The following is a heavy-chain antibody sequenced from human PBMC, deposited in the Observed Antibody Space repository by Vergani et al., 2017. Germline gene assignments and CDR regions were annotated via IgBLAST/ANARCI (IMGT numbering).Heavy chain of an antibody. V-gene: IGHV1-46*01. D-gene: IGHD3-22*01. CDR3: ARDGGLDDSSGHDAFDI. J-gene: IGHJ3*02. Sequence: QVQLVQSGAEVKKPGASVKVSCKASGYTFTSYYMHWVRQAPGQGLEWMGIINPSGGSTSYAQKFQGRVTMTRDTSTSTVYMELSSLRSEDTAVYYCARDGGLDDSSGHDAFDIWGQGTMVTVSS. CDR2: INPSGGST. CDR1: GYTFTSYY.